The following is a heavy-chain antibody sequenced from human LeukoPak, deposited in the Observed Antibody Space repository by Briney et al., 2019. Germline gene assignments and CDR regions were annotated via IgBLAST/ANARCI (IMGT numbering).Heavy chain of an antibody. Sequence: SETLSLTCTVSGGSISSYYWSWIRQPPGKGLEWIGYIYYSGSTNYNPSLKSRVTISVDTSKNRFSLKLSSVTAADTAVYYCARVGGYSGYANFDYWGQGTLVTVSS. CDR2: IYYSGST. V-gene: IGHV4-59*01. D-gene: IGHD5-12*01. CDR1: GGSISSYY. J-gene: IGHJ4*02. CDR3: ARVGGYSGYANFDY.